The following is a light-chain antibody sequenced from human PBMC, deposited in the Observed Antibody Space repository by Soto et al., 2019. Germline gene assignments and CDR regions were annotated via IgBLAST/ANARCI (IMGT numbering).Light chain of an antibody. CDR1: QSVSSSY. V-gene: IGKV3-20*01. Sequence: EIVLTQSPGTLSLSPGERATLSSRASQSVSSSYLAWYQQNRGQAPRLLIYGASSRAPGIPDRFGGSGSGTDFTLTISRREPEDFAVYYCQQYGSSRWTFGQGTKVEIK. CDR3: QQYGSSRWT. J-gene: IGKJ1*01. CDR2: GAS.